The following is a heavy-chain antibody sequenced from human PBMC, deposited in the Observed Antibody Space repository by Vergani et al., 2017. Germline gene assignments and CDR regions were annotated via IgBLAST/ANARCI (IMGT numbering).Heavy chain of an antibody. Sequence: EVQLVQSGADVKKPGESLKISCKLSGYSFHCYWILWVRQMPGKGLEWMGIIYPGDSDTRYSPSFQGPVPIPADNSISTAYLQWSSLKAADTAMYYCARRQMHDSSGAFDYWGQGTLVTVSS. V-gene: IGHV5-51*03. CDR1: GYSFHCYW. D-gene: IGHD3-22*01. CDR3: ARRQMHDSSGAFDY. J-gene: IGHJ4*02. CDR2: IYPGDSDT.